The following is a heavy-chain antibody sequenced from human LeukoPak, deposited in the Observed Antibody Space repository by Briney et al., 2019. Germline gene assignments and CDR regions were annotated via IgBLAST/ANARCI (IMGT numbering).Heavy chain of an antibody. Sequence: ASVKVSCKASGYTFTSYAMHWVRQAPGQRLEWMGWINAGNGNTKYSQKFQGRVTMTTDTSTGTAYMELSSLRSEDTAVYYCAREVDPGCFDYWGQGTLVTVSS. D-gene: IGHD6-19*01. CDR3: AREVDPGCFDY. J-gene: IGHJ4*02. V-gene: IGHV1-3*01. CDR1: GYTFTSYA. CDR2: INAGNGNT.